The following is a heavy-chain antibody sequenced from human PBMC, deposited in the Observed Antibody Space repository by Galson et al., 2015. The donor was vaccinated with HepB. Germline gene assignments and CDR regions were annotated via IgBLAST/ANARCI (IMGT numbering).Heavy chain of an antibody. V-gene: IGHV3-15*07. Sequence: SLRLSCAASGFTFSNAWMNWVRQAPGKGLEWVGRIKSKTDGGTTDYAAPVKGRFTISRDDSKNTLYLQMNSLKTEDTAVYYCTTDGESNLYGDYGSYAFDIWGQGTMVTVSS. CDR2: IKSKTDGGTT. J-gene: IGHJ3*02. CDR3: TTDGESNLYGDYGSYAFDI. CDR1: GFTFSNAW. D-gene: IGHD4-17*01.